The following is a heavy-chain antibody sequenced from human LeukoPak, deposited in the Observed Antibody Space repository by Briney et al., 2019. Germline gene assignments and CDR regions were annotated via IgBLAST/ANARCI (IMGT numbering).Heavy chain of an antibody. V-gene: IGHV4-30-4*01. J-gene: IGHJ4*02. CDR3: ARGGALLEGYFDY. D-gene: IGHD5-24*01. CDR1: GGSISSGDYY. CDR2: IYYSGST. Sequence: SETLSLTCTVSGGSISSGDYYWSWLRQPPGKGLEWIGYIYYSGSTYYNPSLKSRVTISVDTSKNQFSLKLSSVTAADTAVYYCARGGALLEGYFDYWGQGTLVTVSS.